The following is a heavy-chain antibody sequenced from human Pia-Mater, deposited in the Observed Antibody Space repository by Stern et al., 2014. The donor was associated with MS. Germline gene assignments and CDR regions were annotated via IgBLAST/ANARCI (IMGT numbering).Heavy chain of an antibody. CDR2: INTNKGNA. CDR1: GYTFTNYA. V-gene: IGHV7-4-1*02. Sequence: QDQLVQSGSELKKPGASLKVSCKASGYTFTNYAMNWVRQAPGQGLEWMGWINTNKGNAMYAQGFTGRFVFSLDTSVSTAYLQISSLKAEDTAVYYCARDKNAYGYGGTDYWGQGTLVTVSS. D-gene: IGHD5-18*01. CDR3: ARDKNAYGYGGTDY. J-gene: IGHJ4*02.